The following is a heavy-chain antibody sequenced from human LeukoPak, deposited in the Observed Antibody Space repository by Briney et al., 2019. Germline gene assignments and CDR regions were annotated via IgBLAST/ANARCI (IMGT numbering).Heavy chain of an antibody. J-gene: IGHJ4*02. V-gene: IGHV4-39*07. CDR1: GGSISSSSYY. D-gene: IGHD5-18*01. CDR2: IYYSGST. Sequence: SETLSLTCTVSGGSISSSSYYWGWIRQPPGKGLEWIGSIYYSGSTYYNPSLKSRVTISVDTSKNQFSLNLRSVTVADTAVYYCARDICGYNYGCFDSWGQGTLVTVSS. CDR3: ARDICGYNYGCFDS.